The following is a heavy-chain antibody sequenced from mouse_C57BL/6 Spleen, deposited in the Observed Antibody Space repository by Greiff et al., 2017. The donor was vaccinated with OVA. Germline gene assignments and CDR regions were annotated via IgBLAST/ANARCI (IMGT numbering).Heavy chain of an antibody. CDR2: IYPGSGST. Sequence: VQLQQPGAELVKPGASVKMSCKASGYTFTSYWITWVKQRPGQGLEWIGDIYPGSGSTNYNEKFKSKATLTVDTSSSTAYMQLSSLTSEDSEVYYCARLDPSNYYAMDYWGQGTSVTVSS. CDR1: GYTFTSYW. V-gene: IGHV1-55*01. CDR3: ARLDPSNYYAMDY. J-gene: IGHJ4*01.